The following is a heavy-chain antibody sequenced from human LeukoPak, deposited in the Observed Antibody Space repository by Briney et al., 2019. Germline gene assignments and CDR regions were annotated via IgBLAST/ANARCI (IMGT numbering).Heavy chain of an antibody. V-gene: IGHV3-48*01. J-gene: IGHJ4*02. CDR3: ARAAPGFDY. Sequence: GGSLRLSCAASGFTFSSYSMTWVRQAPGKGLEWVSYISSTSSTIYYADSVKGRFTISRDNAKNSLYLQMNSLRAEDTALYYCARAAPGFDYWGQGTLVTVSS. CDR1: GFTFSSYS. CDR2: ISSTSSTI.